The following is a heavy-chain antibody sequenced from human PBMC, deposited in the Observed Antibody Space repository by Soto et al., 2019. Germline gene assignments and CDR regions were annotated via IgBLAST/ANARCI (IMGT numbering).Heavy chain of an antibody. CDR2: IYYSGST. CDR1: GGSISSYY. Sequence: PSETLSLTCTVSGGSISSYYWRWIRQPPGKGLEWIGYIYYSGSTNYNPSLKSRVTISVDTSKNQFSLKLSSVTAADTAVYYCARDGFDFRREAETWSAPWGQGTLVTVSP. D-gene: IGHD3-3*01. CDR3: ARDGFDFRREAETWSAP. J-gene: IGHJ5*02. V-gene: IGHV4-59*01.